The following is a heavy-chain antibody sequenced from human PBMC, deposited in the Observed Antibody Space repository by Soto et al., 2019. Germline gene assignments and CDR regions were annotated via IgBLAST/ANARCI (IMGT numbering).Heavy chain of an antibody. CDR3: ARGRYGDY. CDR2: ISAHNGNT. V-gene: IGHV1-18*01. J-gene: IGHJ4*02. D-gene: IGHD1-1*01. Sequence: QVHLVQSGAEVKKPGASVKVSCKGSGYTFTSYGITWVRQAPGQGLEWMVWISAHNGNTDYAQKRQGRVTVTSDIATSTAYMELRGLRSDDTAVYYCARGRYGDYWGQGALVTVSS. CDR1: GYTFTSYG.